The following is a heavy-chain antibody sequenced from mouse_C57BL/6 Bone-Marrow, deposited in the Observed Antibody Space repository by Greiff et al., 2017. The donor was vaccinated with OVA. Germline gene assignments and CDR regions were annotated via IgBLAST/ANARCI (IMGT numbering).Heavy chain of an antibody. CDR2: IYPGNSDT. J-gene: IGHJ4*01. Sequence: VQLQQSGTVLARPGASVKMSCKTSGYTFTSYWMHWVKQRPGQGLEWIGAIYPGNSDTSYNQKFKGKAKLTAVTSASTVYMELSSLTNDDSAVYYGKCTAMDYWGQGTSVTVSS. V-gene: IGHV1-5*01. CDR1: GYTFTSYW. CDR3: KCTAMDY. D-gene: IGHD2-14*01.